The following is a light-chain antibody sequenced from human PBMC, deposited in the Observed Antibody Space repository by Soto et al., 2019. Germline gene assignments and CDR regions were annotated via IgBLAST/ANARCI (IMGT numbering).Light chain of an antibody. V-gene: IGLV2-14*01. CDR3: SSYTSSSTSPYV. Sequence: QSVLTQPASVSGSPGQSITISFTGTSSDVGGYNYVSWYQQHPGKAPKLMIYDVSNRPSGVSNRFSGSKSGNTASLTISGLQAEDEADYYCSSYTSSSTSPYVFGTGTKLTVL. J-gene: IGLJ1*01. CDR1: SSDVGGYNY. CDR2: DVS.